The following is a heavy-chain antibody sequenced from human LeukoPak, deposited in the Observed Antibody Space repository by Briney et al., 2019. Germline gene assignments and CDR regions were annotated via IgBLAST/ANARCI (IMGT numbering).Heavy chain of an antibody. CDR3: ARNIVVVVTGPAFDI. J-gene: IGHJ3*02. CDR1: GYTFTSYG. D-gene: IGHD2-15*01. Sequence: GASVKVSCKASGYTFTSYGISWVRQAPGQGLEWMGWINPNSGGTNYAQKFQGRVTMTRDTSISTAYMELSRLRSDDTAVYYCARNIVVVVTGPAFDIWGQGTMVTVSS. V-gene: IGHV1-2*02. CDR2: INPNSGGT.